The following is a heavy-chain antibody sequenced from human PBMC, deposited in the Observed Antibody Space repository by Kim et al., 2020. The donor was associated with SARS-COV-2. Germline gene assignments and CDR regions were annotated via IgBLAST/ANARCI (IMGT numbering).Heavy chain of an antibody. J-gene: IGHJ6*02. CDR1: GFTFSSYA. Sequence: GGSLRLSCAASGFTFSSYAMHWVRQAPGKGLEWVAVISYDGSNKYYADSVKGRFTISRDNSKNTLYLQMNSLRAEDTAVYYCATPSRGWYYYGMDVLG. CDR2: ISYDGSNK. V-gene: IGHV3-30*04. D-gene: IGHD6-19*01. CDR3: ATPSRGWYYYGMDV.